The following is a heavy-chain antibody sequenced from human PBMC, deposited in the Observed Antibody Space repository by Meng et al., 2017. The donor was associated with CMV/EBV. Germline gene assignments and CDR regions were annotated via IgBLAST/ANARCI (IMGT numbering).Heavy chain of an antibody. CDR1: GGSFSGYY. J-gene: IGHJ2*01. CDR2: INHGGST. V-gene: IGHV4-34*01. Sequence: SETLSLTCAVYGGSFSGYYWSWIRQPPGKGLEWIGEINHGGSTNYNPSLKSRVTISVDTSKNQFSLKLSSVTAADTAVYYCARVGFNWYFDLWGRGTLVTVSS. CDR3: ARVGFNWYFDL. D-gene: IGHD3-10*01.